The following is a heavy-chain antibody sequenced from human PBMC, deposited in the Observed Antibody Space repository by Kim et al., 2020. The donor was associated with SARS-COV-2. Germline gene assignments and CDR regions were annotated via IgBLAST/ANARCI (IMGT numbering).Heavy chain of an antibody. CDR1: GFTFSSYA. CDR3: AKDVYAYSNSSSDYYYYG. CDR2: MSRGGSTR. Sequence: GGSLRLSCAASGFTFSSYAMTWVRQAPGKGLEWVAAMSRGGSTRYYADSVKGRFTISRDNSKNTLYLQMNSLRAEDTAVYYCAKDVYAYSNSSSDYYYYG. D-gene: IGHD3-16*01. V-gene: IGHV3-23*01. J-gene: IGHJ6*01.